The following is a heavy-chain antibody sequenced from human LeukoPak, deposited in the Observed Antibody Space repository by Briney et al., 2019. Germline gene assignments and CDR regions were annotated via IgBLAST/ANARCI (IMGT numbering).Heavy chain of an antibody. CDR1: GGSISSSNCY. J-gene: IGHJ4*02. D-gene: IGHD3-10*01. Sequence: SETLSLTCTVSGGSISSSNCYWGWIRQPPGKGLEWIGNIYYSGSTHYNPSLKSRVTISVDTSKNQFSLRLSSVTAADTAVYYCAIREYGSGIDWGQGTLVIVSS. CDR3: AIREYGSGID. CDR2: IYYSGST. V-gene: IGHV4-39*01.